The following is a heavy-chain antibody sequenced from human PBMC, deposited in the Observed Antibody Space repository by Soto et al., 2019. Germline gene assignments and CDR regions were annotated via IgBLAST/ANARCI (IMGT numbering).Heavy chain of an antibody. CDR2: IYYSGNT. V-gene: IGHV4-59*01. Sequence: QVQLQESGPGLVKTSETLSLTCTVSGESMTTFYWSWIRQPPGKGLEWIGYIYYSGNTYDNPSLEGRVTISVDTSNKQFSLKMTSVTAADTAVYFCGRGGWYIDYWGRGTLVTVSS. CDR1: GESMTTFY. CDR3: GRGGWYIDY. J-gene: IGHJ4*02. D-gene: IGHD6-19*01.